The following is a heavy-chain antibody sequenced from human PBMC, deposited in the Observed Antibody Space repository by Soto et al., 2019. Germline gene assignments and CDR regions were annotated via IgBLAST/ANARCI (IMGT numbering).Heavy chain of an antibody. V-gene: IGHV3-48*01. CDR1: GFTFSSYS. J-gene: IGHJ4*02. Sequence: EVQLVESGGGLVQPGGSLRLSCAASGFTFSSYSIHWVRQAPEKGLEWVSYIGTSTSTTYYADSVKGLFTISRDNAKNSLFLQMNSLRAEDTPVYYCARALQTYTSGPLGFWGQGTRVTVSS. CDR2: IGTSTSTT. CDR3: ARALQTYTSGPLGF. D-gene: IGHD6-19*01.